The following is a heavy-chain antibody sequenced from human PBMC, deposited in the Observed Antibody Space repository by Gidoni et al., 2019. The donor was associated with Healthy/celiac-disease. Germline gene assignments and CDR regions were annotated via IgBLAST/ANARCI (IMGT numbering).Heavy chain of an antibody. CDR2: IKSKTDGGTT. CDR3: TTDKEWSHWYFDL. V-gene: IGHV3-15*01. Sequence: EVQLVESGGGLVQPGGSLRLSCAASGFTFSNAWMSWVRQAPGKGREWVGRIKSKTDGGTTDYAAPAKGRFTISRDDSKNTLYLQMNSLKTEDTAVYYCTTDKEWSHWYFDLWGRGSLVTVSS. CDR1: GFTFSNAW. J-gene: IGHJ2*01. D-gene: IGHD3-3*01.